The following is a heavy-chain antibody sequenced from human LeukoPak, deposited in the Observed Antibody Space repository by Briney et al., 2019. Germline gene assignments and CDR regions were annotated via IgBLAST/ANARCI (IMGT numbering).Heavy chain of an antibody. Sequence: KPSETLSLTCAVYGGSFSGYYWSWIRQLPGKGLEWIGEINHSGSTNYNPSLKSRVTISVDTSKNQFSLKLSSVTAADTAVYYCARVGFYYYGSGSHFDYWGQGTLVTVSS. D-gene: IGHD3-10*01. CDR3: ARVGFYYYGSGSHFDY. V-gene: IGHV4-34*01. J-gene: IGHJ4*02. CDR2: INHSGST. CDR1: GGSFSGYY.